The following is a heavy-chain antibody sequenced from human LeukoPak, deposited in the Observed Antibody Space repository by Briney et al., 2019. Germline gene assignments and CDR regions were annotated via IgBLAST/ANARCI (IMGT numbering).Heavy chain of an antibody. CDR2: IKPDGSEK. CDR3: ARVLGTDEGADY. CDR1: GFTPRNYW. V-gene: IGHV3-7*04. Sequence: GGALRLSCTVPGFTPRNYWMKWVRQAPRKVPGWVANIKPDGSEKRYVDSVKSRFTISRDNAKTSLFLQMDSLRAEDTAVYYCARVLGTDEGADYWGQGTLVTVSS. D-gene: IGHD1-7*01. J-gene: IGHJ4*02.